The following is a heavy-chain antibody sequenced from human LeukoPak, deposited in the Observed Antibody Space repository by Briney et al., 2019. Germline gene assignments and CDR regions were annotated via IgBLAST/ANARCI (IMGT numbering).Heavy chain of an antibody. CDR3: AKGTVTTYAFDV. CDR1: GFIFSDYY. Sequence: PGGSLRLSCAASGFIFSDYYMSWIRQAPGKGLEWISYVSDSGSTKYYADSVKGRFTISRDNDKNSLLLQMDSLRVEDTAVYYCAKGTVTTYAFDVWGQGTMVTVSS. D-gene: IGHD4-17*01. J-gene: IGHJ3*01. V-gene: IGHV3-11*01. CDR2: VSDSGSTK.